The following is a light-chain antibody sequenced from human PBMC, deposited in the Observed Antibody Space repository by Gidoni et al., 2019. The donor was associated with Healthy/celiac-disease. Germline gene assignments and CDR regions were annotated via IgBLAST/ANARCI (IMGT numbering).Light chain of an antibody. V-gene: IGKV4-1*01. CDR3: QHYYSTPYT. Sequence: DIVLTQSPASLAVSLGERATINCKSSQSVVYSSNNKNYLAWYQQKPGQPPKLLIYWASTRESGVPDRFSGSGSGTDFTLTISSLQAEDVAVYYCQHYYSTPYTFGPGTKVDIK. J-gene: IGKJ3*01. CDR2: WAS. CDR1: QSVVYSSNNKNY.